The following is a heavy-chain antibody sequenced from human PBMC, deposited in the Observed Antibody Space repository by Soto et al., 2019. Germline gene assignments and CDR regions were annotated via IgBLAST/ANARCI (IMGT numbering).Heavy chain of an antibody. D-gene: IGHD6-19*01. CDR1: GYTFPTYV. CDR2: IRAGDGGT. V-gene: IGHV1-3*01. CDR3: ATSVEGPLGY. Sequence: QVQFVQSGAEVKKPGASVRISCEASGYTFPTYVMHWVRQAPGQRLQWMGWIRAGDGGTKYSPKFQGRVTVTRDTSANTVYMELTSLTSEDTAVYYGATSVEGPLGYWGQGTLVTVSS. J-gene: IGHJ4*02.